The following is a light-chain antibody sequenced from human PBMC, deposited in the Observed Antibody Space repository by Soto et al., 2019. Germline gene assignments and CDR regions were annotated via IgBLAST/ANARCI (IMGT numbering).Light chain of an antibody. J-gene: IGKJ4*01. V-gene: IGKV1-5*03. CDR3: QQHRSYSRI. CDR1: QSIDSW. Sequence: DIQMTQSPSTLTASVGDRVTITCRASQSIDSWLAWYQQKPGKAPKLLVYKASILESGVPSRFSGSGSGTEFTLTVSSLQPDDFATYYCQQHRSYSRIFGGGTKVDI. CDR2: KAS.